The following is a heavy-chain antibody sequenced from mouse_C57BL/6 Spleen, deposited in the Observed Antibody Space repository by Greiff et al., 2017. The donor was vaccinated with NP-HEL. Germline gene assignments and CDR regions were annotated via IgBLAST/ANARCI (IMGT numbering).Heavy chain of an antibody. J-gene: IGHJ4*01. V-gene: IGHV5-17*01. CDR3: ARPLRSYAMDY. Sequence: EVMLVESGGGLVKPGGSLKLSCAASGFTFSDYGMHCVRQAPETGLEWVAYISSGSSTIYYADTVKGRFTISRDNAKNTLFLQMTSLRSGDTAMYYCARPLRSYAMDYWGQGTSVTVAS. D-gene: IGHD1-1*01. CDR2: ISSGSSTI. CDR1: GFTFSDYG.